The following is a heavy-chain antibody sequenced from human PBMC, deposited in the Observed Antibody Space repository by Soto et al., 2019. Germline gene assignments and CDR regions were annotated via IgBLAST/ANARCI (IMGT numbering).Heavy chain of an antibody. V-gene: IGHV3-66*01. D-gene: IGHD1-20*01. Sequence: EVQLVESGGGLVQPGGSLRLSCAASKFTVSNNYMNWVRQAPGKGLEWVSVIYSGGSTYYADSVKGRFTISRDNSKNMLYLQMNSLRAEDTTVYYCAAYSNNWEEGIYWGQGTLVTVSS. CDR1: KFTVSNNY. CDR2: IYSGGST. J-gene: IGHJ4*02. CDR3: AAYSNNWEEGIY.